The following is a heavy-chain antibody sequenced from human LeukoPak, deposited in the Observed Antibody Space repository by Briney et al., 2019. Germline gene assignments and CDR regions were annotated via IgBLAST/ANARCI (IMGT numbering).Heavy chain of an antibody. Sequence: GGSLRLSCVASGFSFTTYAMSWVRQAPGKGLEWVSVISGRGGSTYYADSVKGRFTVSRDNSKNTLYLQMNSLRSNDTAVYYCAKGQREVTAADYDNWGQGTLVTVSS. CDR1: GFSFTTYA. J-gene: IGHJ4*02. CDR2: ISGRGGST. V-gene: IGHV3-23*01. D-gene: IGHD6-25*01. CDR3: AKGQREVTAADYDN.